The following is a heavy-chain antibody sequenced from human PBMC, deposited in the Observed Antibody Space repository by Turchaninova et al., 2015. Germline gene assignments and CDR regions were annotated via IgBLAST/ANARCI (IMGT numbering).Heavy chain of an antibody. CDR3: ARHSSFYGNFDY. J-gene: IGHJ4*02. Sequence: QLQLQESGPGLVKPSETLSLTCTVSGGSISSSSYYWGWIRQPPGKGLEWIGSFYSSGSTYYNPSLKSRVTISVDTSKNQFSLKLTSVTAADTAVYYCARHSSFYGNFDYWGRGTLVTVSS. CDR2: FYSSGST. CDR1: GGSISSSSYY. V-gene: IGHV4-39*01. D-gene: IGHD2/OR15-2a*01.